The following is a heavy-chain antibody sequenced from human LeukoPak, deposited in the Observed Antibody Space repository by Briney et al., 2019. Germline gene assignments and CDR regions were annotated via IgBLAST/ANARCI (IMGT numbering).Heavy chain of an antibody. J-gene: IGHJ3*01. CDR1: GGSISGYY. Sequence: SETLSLTCTVSGGSISGYYWSWIRQPPGKGLEWMGFIYYSGSSYYNPSLKSRVIISADTSKNQFSLKLTSVTAADTAAYYCARGPNTAGNYRAFDLWGQGTKVTVSS. V-gene: IGHV4-59*12. CDR2: IYYSGSS. CDR3: ARGPNTAGNYRAFDL. D-gene: IGHD4-11*01.